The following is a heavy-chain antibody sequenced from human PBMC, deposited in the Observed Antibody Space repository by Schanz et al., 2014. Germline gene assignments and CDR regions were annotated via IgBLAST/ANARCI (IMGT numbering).Heavy chain of an antibody. CDR3: ARGGPAYYFDD. J-gene: IGHJ4*02. V-gene: IGHV3-21*01. Sequence: EVQLMESGGGLVKPGGSLRLSCVASGFAFSSFAMTWVRQAPGRGLEWVSYVSRSTPDIYYADSVKGRFTISRDNSNNTLYLQMNSLRPEDTAVYYCARGGPAYYFDDWGQGTLVTVSS. CDR2: VSRSTPDI. CDR1: GFAFSSFA.